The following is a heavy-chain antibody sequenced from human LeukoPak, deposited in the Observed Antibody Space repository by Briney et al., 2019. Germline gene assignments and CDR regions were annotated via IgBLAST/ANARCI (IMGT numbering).Heavy chain of an antibody. Sequence: GGPLRLSCAASGFTFSSYGMHWVRQAPGKGLEWVAFIRYDGSNKHYADSVKGRFTISRDNSKNTLYLQMNSLRAEDTAVYYCAKDLFRDRPYYYDSSGFPSPRTYWFDPWGQGTLVTVSS. V-gene: IGHV3-30*02. D-gene: IGHD3-22*01. CDR3: AKDLFRDRPYYYDSSGFPSPRTYWFDP. CDR1: GFTFSSYG. J-gene: IGHJ5*02. CDR2: IRYDGSNK.